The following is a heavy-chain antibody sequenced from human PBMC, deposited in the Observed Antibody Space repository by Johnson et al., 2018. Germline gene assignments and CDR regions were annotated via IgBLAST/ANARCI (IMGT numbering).Heavy chain of an antibody. CDR3: ATAVSTYYPDRVDGCDI. CDR2: MWHDGSNK. J-gene: IGHJ3*02. D-gene: IGHD3-22*01. V-gene: IGHV3-33*01. Sequence: QVQLQESGGGVVQPGRSLRLSCAASGFSLANYGIHWVRQSPVKGLEWVAFMWHDGSNKYYADSVKGRLTISRDNSKNTLYLQMNSLRVEDTAVYHCATAVSTYYPDRVDGCDIWGQGTMVTVSS. CDR1: GFSLANYG.